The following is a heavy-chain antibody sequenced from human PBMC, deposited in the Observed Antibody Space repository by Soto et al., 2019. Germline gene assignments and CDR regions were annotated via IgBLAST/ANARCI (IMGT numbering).Heavy chain of an antibody. D-gene: IGHD3-10*01. CDR1: GGTFSSYA. Sequence: ASVKVSCKASGGTFSSYAIGWVRQAPGQGLEWMGGIIPIFGTANYAQKFQGRVTITADESTSTAYMGLSSLRSEDTAVYYCARLEVTIGEFDPWGQGTLVTVS. V-gene: IGHV1-69*13. CDR2: IIPIFGTA. J-gene: IGHJ5*02. CDR3: ARLEVTIGEFDP.